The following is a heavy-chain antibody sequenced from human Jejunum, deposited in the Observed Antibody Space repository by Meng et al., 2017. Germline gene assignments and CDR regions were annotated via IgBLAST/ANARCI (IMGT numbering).Heavy chain of an antibody. Sequence: SETLSLTCTVSGGSISSGSYYWSWTRQPAGKGLEWIGEINHSGSTNYNPSLESRATISVDTSQNNLSLKLSSVTAADSAVYYCARGPTTMAHDFDYWGQGTLVTVSS. J-gene: IGHJ4*02. D-gene: IGHD4-11*01. CDR2: INHSGST. CDR1: GGSISSGSYY. CDR3: ARGPTTMAHDFDY. V-gene: IGHV4-39*02.